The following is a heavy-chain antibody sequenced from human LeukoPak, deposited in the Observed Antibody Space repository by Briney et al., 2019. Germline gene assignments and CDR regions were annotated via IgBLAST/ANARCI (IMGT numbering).Heavy chain of an antibody. CDR3: ARGGRRF. D-gene: IGHD3-16*01. V-gene: IGHV3-11*04. CDR1: GFSLSDYY. CDR2: IGSTI. J-gene: IGHJ4*02. Sequence: GGSLRLSCVASGFSLSDYYMSWIRQAPGKGLEWVSYIGSTIYYADSVKGRFTISRDNAKNSLYLQMNSLRGEDTAVYYCARGGRRFWGQGTLVTVSS.